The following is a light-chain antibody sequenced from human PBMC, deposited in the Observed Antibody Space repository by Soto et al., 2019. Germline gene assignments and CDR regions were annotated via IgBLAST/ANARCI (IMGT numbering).Light chain of an antibody. J-gene: IGKJ2*01. Sequence: VMTKSPATLSASPGERVTLSCRASQNLGSSLAWYQQRPGQAPRLLLYGGSTRATGIPARFSGSGSGTEFTVTISSLQSEDFAVYYCQQYNDWPPYTFGQGTNLEFK. CDR1: QNLGSS. CDR2: GGS. V-gene: IGKV3-15*01. CDR3: QQYNDWPPYT.